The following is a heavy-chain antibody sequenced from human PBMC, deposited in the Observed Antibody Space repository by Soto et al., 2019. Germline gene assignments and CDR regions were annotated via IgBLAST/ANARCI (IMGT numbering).Heavy chain of an antibody. CDR3: ARVSYGDATNDAFDI. Sequence: ASVKVSCKASGYTFTSYGISWVRQAPGQGLEWMGWISAYNGNTNYAQKLQGRVTMTTDTSTSTAYMELRSLRSDDTAVYYCARVSYGDATNDAFDIWGQGTMVTVSS. CDR1: GYTFTSYG. D-gene: IGHD4-17*01. J-gene: IGHJ3*02. V-gene: IGHV1-18*01. CDR2: ISAYNGNT.